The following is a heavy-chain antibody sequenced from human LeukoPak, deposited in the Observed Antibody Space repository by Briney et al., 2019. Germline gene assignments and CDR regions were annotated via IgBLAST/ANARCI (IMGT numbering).Heavy chain of an antibody. CDR3: ARVILSRPRGRENAFDI. CDR1: GGSISSGGYY. V-gene: IGHV4-31*03. J-gene: IGHJ3*02. D-gene: IGHD3-10*01. Sequence: KSSETLSHTCTVSGGSISSGGYYWSWIRQHPGKGLEWIGYIYYSGSTYYNPSLKSRVTISVATSKNQFSLKLSSVTAADTAVYYCARVILSRPRGRENAFDIWGQGTMVTVSS. CDR2: IYYSGST.